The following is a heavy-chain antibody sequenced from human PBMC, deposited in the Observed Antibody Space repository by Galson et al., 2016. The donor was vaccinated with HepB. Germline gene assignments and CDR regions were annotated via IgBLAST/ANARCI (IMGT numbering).Heavy chain of an antibody. Sequence: SETLSLTCTVHGGSFTGYYWTWIRQPPGKGLEWIGEINHFGTTNYNPSLKGRVTISADTSKNQFSLNLTSVTAVDTAVYYCARGGVRQLTHPNYWGQGILVTVSS. CDR1: GGSFTGYY. V-gene: IGHV4-34*01. J-gene: IGHJ4*02. CDR2: INHFGTT. D-gene: IGHD3-10*02. CDR3: ARGGVRQLTHPNY.